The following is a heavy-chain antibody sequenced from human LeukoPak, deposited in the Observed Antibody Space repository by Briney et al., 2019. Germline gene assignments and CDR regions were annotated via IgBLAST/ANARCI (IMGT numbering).Heavy chain of an antibody. D-gene: IGHD3-9*01. CDR2: INSNSGDT. CDR3: AREPHYDLLTGYALGYLDL. CDR1: GYTFTGYY. V-gene: IGHV1-2*02. Sequence: ASVKVSCKASGYTFTGYYMHWVRQAPGQGLEGMGWINSNSGDTNYAQKFQGRVTMTRDTSISTAYMELSRLRSDDTAVYYCAREPHYDLLTGYALGYLDLWGRGTLLTVSS. J-gene: IGHJ2*01.